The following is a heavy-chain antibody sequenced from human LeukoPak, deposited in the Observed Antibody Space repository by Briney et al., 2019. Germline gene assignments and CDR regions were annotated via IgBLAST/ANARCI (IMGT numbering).Heavy chain of an antibody. CDR2: ITLSSSTI. CDR1: GFTFSSYA. D-gene: IGHD6-13*01. CDR3: AREPSYSSSWYTSCDY. J-gene: IGHJ4*02. Sequence: GGSLRLSCAASGFTFSSYAMSWVRQAPGKGLEWVSYITLSSSTIYYADSVKGRFTISRDNAKNSLYLQMSSLRAEDTAVYYCAREPSYSSSWYTSCDYWGQGTLVTVSS. V-gene: IGHV3-48*01.